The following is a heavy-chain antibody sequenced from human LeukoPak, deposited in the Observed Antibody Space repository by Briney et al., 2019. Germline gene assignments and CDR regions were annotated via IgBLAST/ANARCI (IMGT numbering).Heavy chain of an antibody. Sequence: GGSLRLSCAASGFTFSSYWMHWVRQAPGKGLVWVSRIDSDGSSTSYADSVKGRFTISRDNAKNSLYLQMNSLRAEDTAVYYCATLVATSYFDYWGQGTLVTVSS. J-gene: IGHJ4*02. CDR3: ATLVATSYFDY. D-gene: IGHD5-12*01. V-gene: IGHV3-74*01. CDR1: GFTFSSYW. CDR2: IDSDGSST.